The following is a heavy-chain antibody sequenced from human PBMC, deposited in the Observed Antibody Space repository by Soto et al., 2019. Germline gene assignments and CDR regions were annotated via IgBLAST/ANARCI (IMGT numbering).Heavy chain of an antibody. Sequence: SETLSLTCTVSGGSISSYYWSWIRQPPGKGLEWIGEIYYSGSTNYNPSLKSRVTMSVDTSKNQFSLKLSSVSAADTAVYYCARTLRYFDWLPSVRGFDPWGQGTLVTVSS. CDR3: ARTLRYFDWLPSVRGFDP. D-gene: IGHD3-9*01. V-gene: IGHV4-59*08. CDR2: IYYSGST. CDR1: GGSISSYY. J-gene: IGHJ5*02.